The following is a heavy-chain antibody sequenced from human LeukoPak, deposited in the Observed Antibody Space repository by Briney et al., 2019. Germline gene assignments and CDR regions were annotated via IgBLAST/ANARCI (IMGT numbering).Heavy chain of an antibody. V-gene: IGHV3-23*01. CDR2: ISGSGGST. CDR3: AKGIRSYYYYGMDV. CDR1: RFTFSSYA. D-gene: IGHD4-17*01. J-gene: IGHJ6*02. Sequence: PGGSLRLSCAASRFTFSSYAMSWVRQAPGKGLEWVSAISGSGGSTYYADSVKGRFTISRDNSKNTLYLQMNSLRAEDTAVYYCAKGIRSYYYYGMDVWGQGTTVTVSS.